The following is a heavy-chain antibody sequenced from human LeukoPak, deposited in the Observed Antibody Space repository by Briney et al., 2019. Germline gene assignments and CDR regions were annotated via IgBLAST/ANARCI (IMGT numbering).Heavy chain of an antibody. V-gene: IGHV3-53*01. CDR1: GFTVSSNY. D-gene: IGHD5/OR15-5a*01. J-gene: IGHJ4*02. CDR2: MYSGGTT. Sequence: GGSLRLSCAASGFTVSSNYMSWVRQASGKGLEFVSLMYSGGTTYHSESLKGRFTISRDKSKNTLYLQMNSLRAEDTAVYYCAGRGVYAFDYWGQGTLVTVSS. CDR3: AGRGVYAFDY.